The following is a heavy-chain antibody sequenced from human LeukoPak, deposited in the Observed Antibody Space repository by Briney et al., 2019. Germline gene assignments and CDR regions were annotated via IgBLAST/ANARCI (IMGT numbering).Heavy chain of an antibody. CDR2: INHSGST. V-gene: IGHV4-34*01. CDR1: GGSFSGYY. J-gene: IGHJ4*02. CDR3: ASSEEEGYCSGGSCPYPYDY. D-gene: IGHD2-15*01. Sequence: PSETLSLTCAVYGGSFSGYYWSWIRQPPGKGLEWIGEINHSGSTNYNPSLRSRVTISVDTSKNQFSLKLSSVTAADTAVYYCASSEEEGYCSGGSCPYPYDYWGQGTLVTVSS.